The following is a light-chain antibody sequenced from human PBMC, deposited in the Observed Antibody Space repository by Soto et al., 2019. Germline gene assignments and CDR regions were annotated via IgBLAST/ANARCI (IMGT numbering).Light chain of an antibody. J-gene: IGKJ1*01. Sequence: DIQMTQSPSSLSASVGDRITITCRASQSISRYLNWFQHKPGKAPQLLINAASSLERGVPSRFSGGGSGTDFTLNISSLQPDDFATYYCQQNYRATPWTFGQGTKVDIK. CDR2: AAS. CDR1: QSISRY. CDR3: QQNYRATPWT. V-gene: IGKV1-39*01.